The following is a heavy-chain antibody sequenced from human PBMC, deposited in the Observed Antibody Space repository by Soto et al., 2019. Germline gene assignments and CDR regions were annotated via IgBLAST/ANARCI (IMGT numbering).Heavy chain of an antibody. CDR2: ISYDGSDK. Sequence: VQLVESGGGEVQPGRSLRLSCAASGFKYTDFALHWVRQAPGKGLECVAIISYDGSDKYYADSVKGRFVISRDNPKNTLYLEMNTLRPEDTAVYFCARRAWDSYYAIDVWGQGTTVTVFS. V-gene: IGHV3-30*09. CDR1: GFKYTDFA. J-gene: IGHJ6*02. D-gene: IGHD3-22*01. CDR3: ARRAWDSYYAIDV.